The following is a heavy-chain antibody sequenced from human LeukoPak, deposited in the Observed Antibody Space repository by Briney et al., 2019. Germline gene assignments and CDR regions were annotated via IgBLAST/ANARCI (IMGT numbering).Heavy chain of an antibody. V-gene: IGHV3-66*01. CDR1: GFTFSSYA. D-gene: IGHD3-22*01. CDR3: ARGGYDSSGYYYPIDY. CDR2: IYSGGST. J-gene: IGHJ4*02. Sequence: GGSLRLSCAASGFTFSSYAMSWVRQAPGKGLEWVSVIYSGGSTYYADSVKGRFTISRDNSKNTLYLQMNSLRAEDTAVYYCARGGYDSSGYYYPIDYWGQGTLVTVSS.